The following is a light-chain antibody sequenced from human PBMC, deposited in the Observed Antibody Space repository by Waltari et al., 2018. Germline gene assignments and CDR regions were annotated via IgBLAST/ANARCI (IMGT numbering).Light chain of an antibody. V-gene: IGKV3-20*01. CDR3: QQYGTSPLYS. Sequence: EIVLTQSPGTLSLSPGERATLSCRASQSISSVYLAWYQQKPGQAPRLLIYGASNRANGIPDRFSGSGSGTDFTLTISRLEPEDFAVYYCQQYGTSPLYSFGQGTKLEI. CDR2: GAS. J-gene: IGKJ2*01. CDR1: QSISSVY.